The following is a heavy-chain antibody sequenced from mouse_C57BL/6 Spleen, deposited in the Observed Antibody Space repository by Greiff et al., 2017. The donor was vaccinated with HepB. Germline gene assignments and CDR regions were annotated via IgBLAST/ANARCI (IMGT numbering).Heavy chain of an antibody. J-gene: IGHJ2*01. Sequence: QVQLKESGPELVKPGASVKISCKASGYAFSSSWMNWVKQRPGKGLEWIGRIYPGDGDTNYNGKFKGKATLTADKSSSTAYMQLSSLTSEDSAVYFCARSRTPYFDYWGQGTTLTVSS. CDR3: ARSRTPYFDY. V-gene: IGHV1-82*01. CDR1: GYAFSSSW. CDR2: IYPGDGDT.